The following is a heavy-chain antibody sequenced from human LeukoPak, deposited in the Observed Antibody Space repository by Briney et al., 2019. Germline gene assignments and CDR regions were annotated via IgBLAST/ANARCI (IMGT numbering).Heavy chain of an antibody. D-gene: IGHD4-17*01. V-gene: IGHV3-30*18. CDR3: AKSTVTDYYYYGMDV. Sequence: PGGSLRLSCAASGFTFSSYGMHWVRQAPGKGLEWVAVISYDGSNEYYADSVKGRFTISRDNSKNTLYLQMNSLRAEDTAVYYCAKSTVTDYYYYGMDVWGQGTTVTVSS. J-gene: IGHJ6*02. CDR1: GFTFSSYG. CDR2: ISYDGSNE.